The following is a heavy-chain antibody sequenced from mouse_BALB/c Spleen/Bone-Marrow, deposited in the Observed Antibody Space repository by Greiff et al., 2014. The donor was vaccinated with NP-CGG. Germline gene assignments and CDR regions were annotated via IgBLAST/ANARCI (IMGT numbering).Heavy chain of an antibody. CDR1: GFTFSDFY. V-gene: IGHV7-1*02. D-gene: IGHD2-5*01. J-gene: IGHJ3*01. CDR2: SRNKAKHYTT. CDR3: ARDVGYSNFFVY. Sequence: VQLKESGGGLVQPGDSLRLSCATSGFTFSDFYMEWVRQPPGKRLEWIAASRNKAKHYTTEYSASVKGRFIVSRDTSQSILYLQMNALRAEDTAIYYGARDVGYSNFFVYWGQGTLVTVSA.